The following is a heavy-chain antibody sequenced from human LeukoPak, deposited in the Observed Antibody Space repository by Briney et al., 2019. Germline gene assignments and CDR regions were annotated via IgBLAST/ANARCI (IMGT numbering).Heavy chain of an antibody. J-gene: IGHJ4*02. CDR3: ARWGQGFDF. V-gene: IGHV3-7*04. CDR1: GLTFSNYY. D-gene: IGHD3-16*01. CDR2: IKQNGGQE. Sequence: GGSLRLSCAASGLTFSNYYMSSVRQAPGKGLEWVANIKQNGGQEYSEDSVKGRFTISRDNAKNSLYLQMNSLRAEDTAMYYCARWGQGFDFWGQGTLVTVSS.